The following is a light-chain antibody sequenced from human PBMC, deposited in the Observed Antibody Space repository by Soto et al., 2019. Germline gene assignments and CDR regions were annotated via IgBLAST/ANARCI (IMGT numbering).Light chain of an antibody. V-gene: IGKV1D-13*01. J-gene: IGKJ3*01. CDR2: DAS. CDR1: QGISSA. CDR3: QHFDDYPYT. Sequence: AIQLTQSPSSLSAYVGDSVSITCRASQGISSALAWYQQKPGRAPKLLIYDASSLEGGVPSRFSGSRSGTDFTLTVSSLTPEDFATYYCQHFDDYPYTFGPGTKVDIK.